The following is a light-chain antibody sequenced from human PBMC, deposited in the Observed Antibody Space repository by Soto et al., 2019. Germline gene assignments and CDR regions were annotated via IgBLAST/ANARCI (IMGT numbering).Light chain of an antibody. CDR3: MQHTHWPHT. J-gene: IGKJ2*01. Sequence: DVVMTQSPPSLPVTPGQPASISCRSSQSLVFSNGKTYFSWNHQRPGQPPRRLVYDVSDRDSGVPDRFSGSGSDTDFTLKISRVEAEDVGIYYCMQHTHWPHTFGQGTTLEIK. CDR1: QSLVFSNGKTY. CDR2: DVS. V-gene: IGKV2-30*01.